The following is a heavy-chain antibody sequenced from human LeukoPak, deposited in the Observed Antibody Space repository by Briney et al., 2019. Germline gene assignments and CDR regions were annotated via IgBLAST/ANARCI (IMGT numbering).Heavy chain of an antibody. Sequence: ASETLSLTCAVYGGSFSGYYWSWIRQPPGKGLEWIGEINHSGSTNYNPSLKSRVTISVDTSKNQFSLKLSSVTAADTAVYYCARSKLGYYYYYGMDVWGQGTTVTVSS. D-gene: IGHD4-11*01. J-gene: IGHJ6*02. CDR3: ARSKLGYYYYYGMDV. V-gene: IGHV4-34*01. CDR2: INHSGST. CDR1: GGSFSGYY.